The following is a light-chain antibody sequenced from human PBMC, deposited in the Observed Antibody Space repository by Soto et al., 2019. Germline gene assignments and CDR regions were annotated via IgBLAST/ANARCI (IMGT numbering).Light chain of an antibody. V-gene: IGLV1-40*01. CDR2: GNS. Sequence: HSVLTQPPSVSGAPGQRVTISCTGSSSNIGAGYDVHWYHQLPGTAPKLLIYGNSNRPSGVPDRFSGSKSGTSASLAITGLQAEDEADYYCQSYDISLSVVFGGGTKLTVL. CDR3: QSYDISLSVV. J-gene: IGLJ2*01. CDR1: SSNIGAGYD.